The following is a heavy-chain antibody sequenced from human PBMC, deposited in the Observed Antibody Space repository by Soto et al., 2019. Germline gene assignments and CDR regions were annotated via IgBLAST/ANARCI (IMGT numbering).Heavy chain of an antibody. CDR3: ARAGIAVAENNHFDY. Sequence: GGSLRLSCAASGFTFSSYSMNWVRQAPGKGLEWVSYISSSSSTIYYADSVKGRFTISRDNAKNSLYLQMNSLRAEDTAVYYCARAGIAVAENNHFDYWGQGTLVTVS. V-gene: IGHV3-48*01. J-gene: IGHJ4*02. D-gene: IGHD6-19*01. CDR2: ISSSSSTI. CDR1: GFTFSSYS.